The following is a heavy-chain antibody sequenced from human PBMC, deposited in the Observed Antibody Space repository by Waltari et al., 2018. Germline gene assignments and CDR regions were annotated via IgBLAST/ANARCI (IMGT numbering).Heavy chain of an antibody. D-gene: IGHD7-27*01. CDR2: IYSGGDT. CDR1: GFTVSNNY. CDR3: ATWTGGSLGAFDN. J-gene: IGHJ3*02. V-gene: IGHV3-53*01. Sequence: EVQLVESGGGLLQPGGSLRLSCEVSGFTVSNNYIGWVRQVPGKGLEWVSVIYSGGDTYDADAVRGRFTISRDNSKNTLYLQMNSLRVEDTALYYCATWTGGSLGAFDNWGQGTMVTVSS.